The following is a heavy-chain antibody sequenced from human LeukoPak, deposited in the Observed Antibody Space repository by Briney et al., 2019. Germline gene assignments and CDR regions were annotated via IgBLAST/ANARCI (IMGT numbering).Heavy chain of an antibody. CDR3: VRGSSGTVVRGVSWAWFDP. Sequence: PWASLRLSCAASGFSFSTYWMTWVRQAPGKGLEWVANINQGGSEKSHVDSVKGRFTISRDNAEKSLYLQMNSLTAEDTAVYYCVRGSSGTVVRGVSWAWFDPWGQGTLVTVSS. V-gene: IGHV3-7*05. D-gene: IGHD3-10*01. CDR1: GFSFSTYW. J-gene: IGHJ5*02. CDR2: INQGGSEK.